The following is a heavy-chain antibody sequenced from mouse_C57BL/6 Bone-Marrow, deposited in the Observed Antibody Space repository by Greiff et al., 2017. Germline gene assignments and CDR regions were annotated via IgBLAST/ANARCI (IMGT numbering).Heavy chain of an antibody. CDR2: INPSSGYT. V-gene: IGHV1-4*01. Sequence: VQLQQSGAELARPGASVKMSCKASGYTFTSYTMHWVKQRPGQGLEWIGYINPSSGYTKYNQKFKDKATLTADKSSSTAYMQLSSLTSEDSAVYYCARSRFITTVVAYYFDYWGQGTTLTVSS. CDR3: ARSRFITTVVAYYFDY. D-gene: IGHD1-1*01. CDR1: GYTFTSYT. J-gene: IGHJ2*01.